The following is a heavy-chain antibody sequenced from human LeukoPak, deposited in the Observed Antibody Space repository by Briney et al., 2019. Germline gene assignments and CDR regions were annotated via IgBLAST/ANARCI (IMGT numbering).Heavy chain of an antibody. CDR3: ARTPGPLTVPGDY. D-gene: IGHD7-27*01. CDR2: ISYDGINK. J-gene: IGHJ4*02. Sequence: GGSLRLSCAASVFTFSGYAMHWVRQAPGKGLEWLSVISYDGINKYYADSVKGRFTISRDNSKNTLSLQMNSLRAEDTAVYYCARTPGPLTVPGDYWGQGTLVTVSS. CDR1: VFTFSGYA. V-gene: IGHV3-30*04.